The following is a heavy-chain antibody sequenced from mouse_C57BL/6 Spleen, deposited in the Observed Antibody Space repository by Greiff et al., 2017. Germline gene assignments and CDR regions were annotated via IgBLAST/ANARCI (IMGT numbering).Heavy chain of an antibody. CDR1: GFSLTSYA. CDR3: ASYSNYPWFAY. D-gene: IGHD2-5*01. J-gene: IGHJ3*01. CDR2: IWTGGGP. Sequence: QVQLKESGPGLVAPSQSLSITCTVSGFSLTSYAISWVRQPPGKGLEWLGVIWTGGGPNYNSALKSRLSISKDNSKSQVFLKMNSLQTEDTARYYCASYSNYPWFAYCGQGTLVTVSA. V-gene: IGHV2-9-1*01.